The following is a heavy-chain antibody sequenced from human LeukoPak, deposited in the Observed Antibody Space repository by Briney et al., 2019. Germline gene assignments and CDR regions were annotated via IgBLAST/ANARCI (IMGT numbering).Heavy chain of an antibody. CDR2: IYYSGST. D-gene: IGHD1-26*01. Sequence: SETLSLTCPVSCGSISSSIYYWGWIRQPPGKGLEWIGSIYYSGSTYYNPSLKSRVTISVDTSKNQFSLKLSSVTAADTAVYYCARHRSGGRYSDYWGQGTLVTVSS. J-gene: IGHJ4*02. CDR1: CGSISSSIYY. CDR3: ARHRSGGRYSDY. V-gene: IGHV4-39*01.